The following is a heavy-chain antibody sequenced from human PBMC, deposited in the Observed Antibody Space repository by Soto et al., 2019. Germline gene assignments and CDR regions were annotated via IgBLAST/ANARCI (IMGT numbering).Heavy chain of an antibody. J-gene: IGHJ5*02. CDR2: ISPIFGTA. CDR3: ARAPLLSNYGRPDADKSWFDP. D-gene: IGHD4-4*01. CDR1: GGTFSSYA. Sequence: QVQLVQSGAEVKKPGSSVKVSCKASGGTFSSYAISWVRQAPGHGLEWMGGISPIFGTANYAQKFQGRVTISADESTSTAYMELSSLRSEDTAVYYCARAPLLSNYGRPDADKSWFDPWGQGTLVTVSS. V-gene: IGHV1-69*12.